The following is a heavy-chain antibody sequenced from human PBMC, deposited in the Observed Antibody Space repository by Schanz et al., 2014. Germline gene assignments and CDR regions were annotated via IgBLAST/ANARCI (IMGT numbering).Heavy chain of an antibody. CDR2: FT. CDR1: GYSFSAYY. V-gene: IGHV1-2*06. J-gene: IGHJ4*02. CDR3: VRELSGGTFDY. Sequence: QVQLVQSGAEVKKPGSSVKVSCKASGYSFSAYYIHWMRQAPGQGLEWLGRFTHISQKFQGRVTMTRDTSSTTAYMELNSLRSDDTAVDYCVRELSGGTFDYWGQGALVTVSS. D-gene: IGHD1-1*01.